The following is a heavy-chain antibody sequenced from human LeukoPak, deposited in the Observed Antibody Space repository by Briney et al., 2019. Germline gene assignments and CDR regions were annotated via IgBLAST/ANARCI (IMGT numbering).Heavy chain of an antibody. CDR3: AREVSRWPFYFDY. CDR2: IYYSGST. V-gene: IGHV4-30-4*01. Sequence: SQTLSLTCTVSGGSISSGDYYWSWIRQPPGKGLEWIGYIYYSGSTYYNPSLKSRVTISVDTSKNQFSLKLSSVTAADTAVYYCAREVSRWPFYFDYWGQGTLVTVSS. CDR1: GGSISSGDYY. J-gene: IGHJ4*02. D-gene: IGHD4-23*01.